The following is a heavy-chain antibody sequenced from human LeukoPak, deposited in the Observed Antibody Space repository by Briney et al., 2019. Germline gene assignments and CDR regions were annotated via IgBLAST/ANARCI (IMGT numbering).Heavy chain of an antibody. CDR1: GYTFTGYY. V-gene: IGHV1-8*02. CDR2: MNPDSGNT. CDR3: ARGVATDY. J-gene: IGHJ4*02. Sequence: AASVKVSCKASGYTFTGYYIHWVRQATGQGLEWMGWMNPDSGNTGYAQKFQGRVTMTRNTSIDTAYMELSSLRSEDTAVYYCARGVATDYWGQGTLVTVSS. D-gene: IGHD1-26*01.